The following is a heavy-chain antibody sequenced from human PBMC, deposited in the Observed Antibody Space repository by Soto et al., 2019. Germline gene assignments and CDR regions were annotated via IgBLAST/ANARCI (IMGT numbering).Heavy chain of an antibody. CDR1: GGSIVDGGGC. J-gene: IGHJ3*02. CDR3: ARHADRGDYTRAFDI. Sequence: VAGGSIVDGGGCRGRKSKPPGKGLEWIGSTFYGGNTYYNPSLESRVTISVDASRNQFSLILTSVTATDTAVYYRARHADRGDYTRAFDIWRQRTTVTVSS. D-gene: IGHD3-16*01. CDR2: TFYGGNT. V-gene: IGHV4-39*01.